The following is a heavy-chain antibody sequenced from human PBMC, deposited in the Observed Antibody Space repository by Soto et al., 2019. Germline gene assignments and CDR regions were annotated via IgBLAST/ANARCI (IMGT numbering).Heavy chain of an antibody. CDR1: GFTFSSYS. V-gene: IGHV3-21*01. CDR2: ISSSSSYI. D-gene: IGHD3-10*01. J-gene: IGHJ6*02. Sequence: GGSLRLSCAASGFTFSSYSMNWVRQAPGKGLEWVSSISSSSSYIYYADSVKGRFTISRDNAKNSLYLQMNSLRAEDRLHTPREKAKNSIDWQRNSRGAEETAVYYCARDRSAYYYGSGSYQADGRPYYYYYGMDVWGQGTTVTVSS. CDR3: EKAKNSIDWQRNSRGAEETAVYYCARDRSAYYYGSGSYQADGRPYYYYYGMDV.